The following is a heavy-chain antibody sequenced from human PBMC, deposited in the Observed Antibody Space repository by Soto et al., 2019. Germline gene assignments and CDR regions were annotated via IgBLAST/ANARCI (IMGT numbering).Heavy chain of an antibody. V-gene: IGHV1-46*01. D-gene: IGHD6-19*01. Sequence: ASVKVSCKAYGYTFTSYYIHWVRQAPGQGLEWVGIINPNGGGTSYAQKFQDRFTVTSDTSTSTVYMELSSLGSEDTAVYYCARIPGIAVSGTSWGQGTLVTVSS. J-gene: IGHJ5*02. CDR3: ARIPGIAVSGTS. CDR1: GYTFTSYY. CDR2: INPNGGGT.